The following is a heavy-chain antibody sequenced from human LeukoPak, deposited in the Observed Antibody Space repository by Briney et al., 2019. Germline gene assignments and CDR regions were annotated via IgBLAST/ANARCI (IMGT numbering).Heavy chain of an antibody. Sequence: GGSLRLSCTASGFTFSSYAMSWVRQAPGKGLEWVSAISGSGGSTYYADSVKGRFTISRDNAKNSLYLQMNSLRDEDTAVYYCARVYSSGWYKDYWGQGTLVTVSS. CDR3: ARVYSSGWYKDY. J-gene: IGHJ4*02. CDR2: ISGSGGST. D-gene: IGHD6-19*01. CDR1: GFTFSSYA. V-gene: IGHV3-23*01.